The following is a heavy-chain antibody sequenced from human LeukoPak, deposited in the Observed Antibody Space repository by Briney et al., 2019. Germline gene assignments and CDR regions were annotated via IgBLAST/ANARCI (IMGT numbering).Heavy chain of an antibody. J-gene: IGHJ4*02. CDR3: ARDELGDY. Sequence: GRSLRLSCAASGFTFSNYAMHWVRQAPGKGLEWVTIISSDGARTFYHDSVKGRFTISRDNSQNTVYLQMDRLRFDDTAVYYCARDELGDYWGQGILVTVSS. CDR2: ISSDGART. V-gene: IGHV3-30*03. CDR1: GFTFSNYA. D-gene: IGHD3-16*01.